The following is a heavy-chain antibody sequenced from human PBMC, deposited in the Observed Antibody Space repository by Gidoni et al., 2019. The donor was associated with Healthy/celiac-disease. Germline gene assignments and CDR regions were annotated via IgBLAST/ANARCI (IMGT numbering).Heavy chain of an antibody. J-gene: IGHJ3*02. D-gene: IGHD3-16*01. CDR2: IYYSGST. V-gene: IGHV4-39*01. CDR1: GGSISSSSYY. CDR3: ARPSPVGGRDAFDI. Sequence: QLQLQESGPGLVKPSETLSLTCTVSGGSISSSSYYWGWIRQPPGKGLEWIGSIYYSGSTYYNPSLKSRVTISVDTSKNQFSLKLSSVTAADTAVYYCARPSPVGGRDAFDIWGQGTMVTVSS.